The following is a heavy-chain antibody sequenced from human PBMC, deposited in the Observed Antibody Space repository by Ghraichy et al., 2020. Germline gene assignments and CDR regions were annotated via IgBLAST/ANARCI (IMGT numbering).Heavy chain of an antibody. D-gene: IGHD1-14*01. CDR2: IIDRSRI. J-gene: IGHJ3*02. Sequence: LSLTCAASGFTFSSYSMNWVRQAPGKGLEWVSYIIDRSRIHYADSVKGRFTISRDNVRKSLYLQMKSLRDEDTAVYYCARGSSTTDAFDTWGQGTVVTVSS. CDR3: ARGSSTTDAFDT. V-gene: IGHV3-48*02. CDR1: GFTFSSYS.